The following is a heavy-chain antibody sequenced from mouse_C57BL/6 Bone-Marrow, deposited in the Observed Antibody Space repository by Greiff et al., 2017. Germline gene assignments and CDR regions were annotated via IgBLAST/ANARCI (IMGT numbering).Heavy chain of an antibody. CDR2: IYYSGTI. CDR3: AREGDSNYWYFDV. J-gene: IGHJ1*03. Sequence: VQLQQSGPGLVKPSQTVFLTCTVTGISITTGNYRWSWIRQFPGNKLEWIGYIYYSGTITYNPSLTSRTTITRDTPKNQFFLEMNSLTAEDTATYDCAREGDSNYWYFDVWGTGTTVTVSS. D-gene: IGHD2-5*01. CDR1: GISITTGNYR. V-gene: IGHV3-5*01.